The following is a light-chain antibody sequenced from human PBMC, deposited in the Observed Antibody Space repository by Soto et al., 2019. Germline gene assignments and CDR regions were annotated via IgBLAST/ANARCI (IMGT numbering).Light chain of an antibody. CDR1: QSVSGK. CDR2: AVS. Sequence: EIVLTQSPATLSVSPGETATLSCRASQSVSGKLAWYQQKPGQAPRLLIYAVSTRATGIPARFSGSGSGTEFTLTISSLQSEDFAVYYCQQYPSITFGQGTRLEIK. CDR3: QQYPSIT. V-gene: IGKV3-15*01. J-gene: IGKJ5*01.